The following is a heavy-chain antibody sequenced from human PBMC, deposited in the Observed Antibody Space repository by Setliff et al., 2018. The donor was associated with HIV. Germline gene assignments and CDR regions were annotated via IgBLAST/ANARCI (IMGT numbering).Heavy chain of an antibody. Sequence: LSLTCTVSGGSVHSGSYYWSWVRQPPGKGLEWIGYIYYSGTTYYNPSLKSRVTMSIDTSKNQFSLKVRSVTAADTAIYYCARRIYGNNPYFDYWSQGTLVTVSS. V-gene: IGHV4-61*01. J-gene: IGHJ4*02. CDR2: IYYSGTT. CDR1: GGSVHSGSYY. D-gene: IGHD4-17*01. CDR3: ARRIYGNNPYFDY.